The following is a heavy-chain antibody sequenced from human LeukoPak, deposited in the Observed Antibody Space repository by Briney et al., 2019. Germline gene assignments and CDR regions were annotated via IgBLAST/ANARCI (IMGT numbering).Heavy chain of an antibody. CDR2: INTDDTIT. J-gene: IGHJ4*02. CDR3: ARDLTWNQVDY. Sequence: LAGRSLRLSCAASGFTFSNHWMHWVRQAPGKGPMWISRINTDDTITTYADSVKGLFTISRDNAKNTLYLQMNNLRAEDTAVYYCARDLTWNQVDYWGQGALVTVSS. V-gene: IGHV3-74*01. CDR1: GFTFSNHW. D-gene: IGHD1-1*01.